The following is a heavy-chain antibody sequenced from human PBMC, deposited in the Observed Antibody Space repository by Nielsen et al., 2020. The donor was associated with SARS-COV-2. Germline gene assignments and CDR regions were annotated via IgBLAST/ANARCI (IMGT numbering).Heavy chain of an antibody. CDR3: AKESFSDLRQLVN. Sequence: GESLKISCAASGFTFDFYAMSWVRQAPGKGLEWVSGISGSGRDTYYADSVKGRFTISRDNSKNTLYLQMNSLRAEDTAVYYCAKESFSDLRQLVNWGQGTLVTVSS. D-gene: IGHD6-6*01. CDR2: ISGSGRDT. CDR1: GFTFDFYA. V-gene: IGHV3-23*01. J-gene: IGHJ4*02.